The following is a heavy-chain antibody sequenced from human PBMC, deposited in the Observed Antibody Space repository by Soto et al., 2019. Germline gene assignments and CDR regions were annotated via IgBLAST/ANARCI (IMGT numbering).Heavy chain of an antibody. CDR2: ISSSSSYI. J-gene: IGHJ1*01. CDR3: AIPKDPGDGSGWYSPFYFQH. CDR1: GFTFSSYS. V-gene: IGHV3-21*01. Sequence: GGSLRLSCAASGFTFSSYSMNWVRQAPGKGLEWVSSISSSSSYIYYADSVKGRFTISRDNAKNSLYLQMNSLRAEDTAVYYCAIPKDPGDGSGWYSPFYFQHWGQGTLVTVSS. D-gene: IGHD6-19*01.